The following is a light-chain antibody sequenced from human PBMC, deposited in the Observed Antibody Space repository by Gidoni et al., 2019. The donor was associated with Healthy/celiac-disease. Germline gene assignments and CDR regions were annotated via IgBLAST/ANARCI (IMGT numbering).Light chain of an antibody. V-gene: IGKV3-20*01. CDR1: QSVSSSY. Sequence: EIVLTQSPGTLSLSPGERATLSCRASQSVSSSYLAWYQQKPGQAPRLLIYGASSRATGIPDRFSGSGSGTDFTLTISRLEPEDFAVYYCQQYGSSPPMRSSFGQGTKLEIK. J-gene: IGKJ2*04. CDR2: GAS. CDR3: QQYGSSPPMRSS.